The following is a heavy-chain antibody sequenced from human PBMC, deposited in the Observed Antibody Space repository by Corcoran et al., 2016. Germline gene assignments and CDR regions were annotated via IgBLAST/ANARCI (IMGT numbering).Heavy chain of an antibody. J-gene: IGHJ6*02. CDR1: GYTFTSYD. D-gene: IGHD2-15*01. CDR2: MNPNSGNT. V-gene: IGHV1-8*01. CDR3: GTTRGGRPLLV. Sequence: QVQLVQSGAEVKKPGASVTVSCKASGYTFTSYDINWVRQATRPGLEWMGWMNPNSGNTGYAQKFQGRVTMTRNTSISTAYMALSSLGSEDTAVYYCGTTRGGRPLLVWGQGTTVTVSS.